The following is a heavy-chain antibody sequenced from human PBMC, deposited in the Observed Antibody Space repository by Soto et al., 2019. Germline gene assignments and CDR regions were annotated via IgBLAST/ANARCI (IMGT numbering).Heavy chain of an antibody. CDR1: GYSFTSYW. Sequence: PGESLKISCKGSGYSFTSYWISWVRQMPGKGLEWMGRIDPSDSYTNYSPSFQGHVTISADKSISTAYLQWSSLKASDTAMYYCARREDFWSGYRLGSYFDYWGQGTLVTVSS. CDR3: ARREDFWSGYRLGSYFDY. D-gene: IGHD3-3*01. V-gene: IGHV5-10-1*01. J-gene: IGHJ4*02. CDR2: IDPSDSYT.